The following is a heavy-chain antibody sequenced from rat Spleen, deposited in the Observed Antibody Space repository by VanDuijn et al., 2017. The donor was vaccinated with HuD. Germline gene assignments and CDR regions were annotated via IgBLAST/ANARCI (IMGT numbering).Heavy chain of an antibody. D-gene: IGHD1-6*01. CDR3: ARWKYTTDWFAY. V-gene: IGHV2S61*01. CDR2: IWGNGNT. CDR1: GFSLSSYG. Sequence: QVQLKESGPGLVQPSQTLSLTCTVSGFSLSSYGVIWVRQPPGKGLEWMGVIWGNGNTNYNSALKSRLSISRDTSKSQVFLKMNNLQTEDTAMYFCARWKYTTDWFAYWGHGTLVTVSS. J-gene: IGHJ3*01.